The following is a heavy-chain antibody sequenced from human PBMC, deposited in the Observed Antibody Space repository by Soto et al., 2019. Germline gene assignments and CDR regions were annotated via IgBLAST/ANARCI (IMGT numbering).Heavy chain of an antibody. CDR2: INHSGST. J-gene: IGHJ6*02. Sequence: PSETLSLTCAVYGGSFSGYYWSWIRQPPGKGLEWIGEINHSGSTNYNPSLKSRVTISVDTSKNQFSLKLSSVTAADTAVYYCARLSITMVRGSYNHYYYGMDVWGQRTTVTV. V-gene: IGHV4-34*01. CDR3: ARLSITMVRGSYNHYYYGMDV. D-gene: IGHD3-10*01. CDR1: GGSFSGYY.